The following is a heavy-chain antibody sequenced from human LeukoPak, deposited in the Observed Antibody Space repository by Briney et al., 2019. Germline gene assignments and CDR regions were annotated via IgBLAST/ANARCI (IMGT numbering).Heavy chain of an antibody. CDR3: ARRGSGDIVVVPAAIGDSPFDY. D-gene: IGHD2-2*02. J-gene: IGHJ4*02. V-gene: IGHV4-34*01. CDR2: INHSGGT. Sequence: SETLSLTCAVYGGSFSGYYWSWIRQPPGKGLEWIGEINHSGGTNYNPSLKSRVTISVDTSKNQFSLKLSSVTAADTAVYYCARRGSGDIVVVPAAIGDSPFDYWGQGTLVTVSS. CDR1: GGSFSGYY.